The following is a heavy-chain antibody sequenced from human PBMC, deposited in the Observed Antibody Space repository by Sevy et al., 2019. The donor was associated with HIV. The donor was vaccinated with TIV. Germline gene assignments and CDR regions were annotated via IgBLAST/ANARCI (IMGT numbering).Heavy chain of an antibody. CDR2: IYYNGHI. Sequence: SETLSLTCTVSGGSITSLYWNWIQQPPGKGLEWIANIYYNGHINYNPSLKSRVTLSLDTSKNQFSLRRSSVTAADTAMYYCAGENAWGRGYSWGQGTLVTVSS. D-gene: IGHD1-26*01. J-gene: IGHJ4*02. CDR1: GGSITSLY. CDR3: AGENAWGRGYS. V-gene: IGHV4-59*08.